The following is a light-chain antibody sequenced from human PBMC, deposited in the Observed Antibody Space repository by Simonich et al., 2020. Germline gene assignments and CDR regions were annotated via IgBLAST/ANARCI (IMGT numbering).Light chain of an antibody. CDR2: AAS. V-gene: IGKV1-39*01. CDR1: QSISSY. CDR3: QQSYSTPLT. J-gene: IGKJ4*01. Sequence: DIQMTQSPSSLSASVGDRVTNTYRASQSISSYLNWYQQKPGKAPKHLIYAASSLQSGVPSRFSGSGSGTDFTLTISSLQPEDFATYYCQQSYSTPLTFGGGTKVEIK.